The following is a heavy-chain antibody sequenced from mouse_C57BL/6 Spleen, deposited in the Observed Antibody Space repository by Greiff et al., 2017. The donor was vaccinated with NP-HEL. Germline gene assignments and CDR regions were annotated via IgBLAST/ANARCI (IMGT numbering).Heavy chain of an antibody. CDR2: ISDGGSYS. CDR1: GFTFSSYA. CDR3: ARDGYDYDEYFDV. V-gene: IGHV5-4*01. D-gene: IGHD2-4*01. Sequence: EVMLVESGGGLVKPGGSLKLSCAASGFTFSSYAMSWVRQTPEKRLEWVATISDGGSYSYYPDNVKGRFTISRDNAKNNLYLQMSHLKSEDTAMYYCARDGYDYDEYFDVWGTGTTVTVSS. J-gene: IGHJ1*03.